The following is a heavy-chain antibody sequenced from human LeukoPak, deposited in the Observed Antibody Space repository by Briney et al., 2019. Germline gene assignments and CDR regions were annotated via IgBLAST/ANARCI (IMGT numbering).Heavy chain of an antibody. J-gene: IGHJ3*02. CDR3: AREGDYYDSSGYPDAFDI. V-gene: IGHV3-11*04. D-gene: IGHD3-22*01. CDR2: ISSSGSTI. CDR1: GFTFSDYY. Sequence: GGSLRLSCAASGFTFSDYYMSWIRQAPGKGLEWVSYISSSGSTIYYADSVKGRFTISRDNAKNSLYLQMNSLRAEDTAVYYCAREGDYYDSSGYPDAFDIGGQGTMVTVSS.